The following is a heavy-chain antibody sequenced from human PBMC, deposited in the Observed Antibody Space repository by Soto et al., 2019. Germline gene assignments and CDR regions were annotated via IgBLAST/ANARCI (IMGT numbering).Heavy chain of an antibody. V-gene: IGHV1-69*01. D-gene: IGHD5-12*01. CDR3: AGPLGVVAPLGNYYYGMDV. J-gene: IGHJ6*02. CDR2: IIPIFGTA. CDR1: GGTFSSYA. Sequence: QVQLVQSGAEVKKPGSSVKVSCKASGGTFSSYAISWVRQAPGQGLEWMGGIIPIFGTANYAQKFQGRVTITADESTSTAYMELSSLRSEDTAVYYCAGPLGVVAPLGNYYYGMDVWGQGTTVTVSS.